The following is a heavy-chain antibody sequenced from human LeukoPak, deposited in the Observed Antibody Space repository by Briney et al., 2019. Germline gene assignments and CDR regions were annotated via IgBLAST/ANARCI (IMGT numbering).Heavy chain of an antibody. V-gene: IGHV3-30*18. CDR1: GFTFSSSW. Sequence: GGSLRLSCVGSGFTFSSSWMGWVRQAPGKGLEWVAVISYDGSNKYYADSVKGRFTISRDNSKNTLYLQMNSLRAEDTAVYYCAKANFFYGDSTYYFDYWGQGTLVTVSS. D-gene: IGHD4-17*01. J-gene: IGHJ4*02. CDR3: AKANFFYGDSTYYFDY. CDR2: ISYDGSNK.